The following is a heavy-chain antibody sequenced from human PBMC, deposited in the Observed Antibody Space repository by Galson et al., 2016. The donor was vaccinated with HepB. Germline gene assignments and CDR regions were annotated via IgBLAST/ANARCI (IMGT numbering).Heavy chain of an antibody. Sequence: QSGAEVTKPGESLKISCEGSGYSFTRYWIGWVRQMPGKGLEWMGTIYPGDSDTRYSPSSQGQVTISADKSISAAYLQWNSLKASDTAIYYCARRSSDAFDIWGQGTMVTVSS. D-gene: IGHD3-10*01. CDR2: IYPGDSDT. CDR1: GYSFTRYW. V-gene: IGHV5-51*01. J-gene: IGHJ3*02. CDR3: ARRSSDAFDI.